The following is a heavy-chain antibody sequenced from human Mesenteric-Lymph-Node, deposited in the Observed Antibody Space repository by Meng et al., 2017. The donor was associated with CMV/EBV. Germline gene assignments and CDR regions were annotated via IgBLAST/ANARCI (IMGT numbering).Heavy chain of an antibody. D-gene: IGHD4-11*01. V-gene: IGHV3-74*01. Sequence: GESLKISCAASGIAFSSNWVHWVRQAPGKGLVWVSRISRDGYSTSYADSVRGRFTISRDNAKNTLYLQLTSLRAEDTALYYCANSFLDHSFDSWGQGTPVTVSS. CDR1: GIAFSSNW. J-gene: IGHJ4*02. CDR3: ANSFLDHSFDS. CDR2: ISRDGYST.